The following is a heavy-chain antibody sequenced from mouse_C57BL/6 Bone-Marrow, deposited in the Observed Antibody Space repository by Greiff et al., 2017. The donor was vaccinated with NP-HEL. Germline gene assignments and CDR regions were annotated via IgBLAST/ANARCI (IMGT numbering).Heavy chain of an antibody. CDR1: GFSLTSYA. Sequence: VMLVESGPGLVAPSQRLSITCTVSGFSLTSYAISWVRQPPGKGLEWLGVIWTGGGTNYNSALKSRLSISKDNSKSQVFLKMNSLQTDDTARYYCARNSYYYGSSPYYYAMDYWGQGTSVTVSS. CDR2: IWTGGGT. V-gene: IGHV2-9-1*01. J-gene: IGHJ4*01. D-gene: IGHD1-1*01. CDR3: ARNSYYYGSSPYYYAMDY.